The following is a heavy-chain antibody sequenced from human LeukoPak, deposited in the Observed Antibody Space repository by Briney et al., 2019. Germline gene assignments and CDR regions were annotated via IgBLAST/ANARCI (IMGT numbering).Heavy chain of an antibody. CDR3: AKDSSPDYYGSGSYHNWFDP. V-gene: IGHV4-39*02. Sequence: PSETLSLTCTVSGGSISSSSYYWGWIRQPPGKGLEWIGSIYYSGSTYYNPSLKSRVTISVDTSKNQFSLKLSSVTAADTAVYYCAKDSSPDYYGSGSYHNWFDPWGQGTLVTVSS. J-gene: IGHJ5*02. CDR2: IYYSGST. CDR1: GGSISSSSYY. D-gene: IGHD3-10*01.